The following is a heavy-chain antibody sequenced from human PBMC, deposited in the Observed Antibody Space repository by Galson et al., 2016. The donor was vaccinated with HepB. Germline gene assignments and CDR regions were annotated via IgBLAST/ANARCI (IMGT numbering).Heavy chain of an antibody. D-gene: IGHD2-15*01. J-gene: IGHJ4*02. Sequence: SLRLSCAASGFTFSSFAMSWVRQAPGKGLEWVSAVSGIGGTTYYADSVKGRFTISRDNSRNTLYLQMNSLRAGDTAIYYCAKQKSLVERPRGLRKSYYFDYWGQGTRVTVSS. CDR2: VSGIGGTT. CDR1: GFTFSSFA. V-gene: IGHV3-23*01. CDR3: AKQKSLVERPRGLRKSYYFDY.